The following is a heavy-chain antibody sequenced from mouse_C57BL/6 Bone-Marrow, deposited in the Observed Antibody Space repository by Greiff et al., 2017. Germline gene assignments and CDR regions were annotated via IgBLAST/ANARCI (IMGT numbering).Heavy chain of an antibody. D-gene: IGHD1-1*01. Sequence: VQLVESGAELARPWASVKLSCKASGYTFTSYGISWVKQRTGQGLEWIGEIYPRSGNTYYNEKFKGKATLTADKSSSTAYMELRSLTSEDSAVYFCSYYYGSRVYAMDYWGQGTSVTVSS. V-gene: IGHV1-81*01. CDR1: GYTFTSYG. CDR3: SYYYGSRVYAMDY. CDR2: IYPRSGNT. J-gene: IGHJ4*01.